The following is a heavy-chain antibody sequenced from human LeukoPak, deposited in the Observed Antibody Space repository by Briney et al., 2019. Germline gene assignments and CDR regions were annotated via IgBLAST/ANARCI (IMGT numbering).Heavy chain of an antibody. CDR2: IKSQNAGGTA. D-gene: IGHD4-11*01. J-gene: IGHJ4*02. Sequence: GGSLRLSCAASGFTFSSYSMNWVRQAPGKGLEWVARIKSQNAGGTADYAAPVKGRFTISRDDSKNTLFLQMNSLKTEDTAVYYCTKTFYSDSTFDYWGQGTLVTVSS. V-gene: IGHV3-15*01. CDR3: TKTFYSDSTFDY. CDR1: GFTFSSYS.